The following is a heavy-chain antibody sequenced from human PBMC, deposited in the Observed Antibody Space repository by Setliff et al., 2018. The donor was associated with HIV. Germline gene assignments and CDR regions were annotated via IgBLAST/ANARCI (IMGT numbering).Heavy chain of an antibody. D-gene: IGHD6-13*01. CDR2: IYHDGRT. J-gene: IGHJ4*02. V-gene: IGHV4-39*01. CDR3: ARRRYSSSGKYFDY. Sequence: ETLSLTCTVSDDSFSTSDYWWAWVRQPPGKGLEWIGSIYHDGRTYYSPSLKSRVTISVDTSKNRFSLKLSSVTATDTAVYYCARRRYSSSGKYFDYWGQGTLVTVSS. CDR1: DDSFSTSDYW.